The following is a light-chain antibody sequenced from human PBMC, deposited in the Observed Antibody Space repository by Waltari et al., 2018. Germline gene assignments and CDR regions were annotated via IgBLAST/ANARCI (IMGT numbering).Light chain of an antibody. J-gene: IGLJ2*01. V-gene: IGLV3-19*01. Sequence: SSELTQDPAVSVALGQTVRITCQGDSLRRNYASWYQQKPGQAPVLVFYCKDKSPSGVPDRLSGSSSGDTAFFHITGAQAEDEGDYFCDSRDSTGGLVVFGGGTTLTVL. CDR3: DSRDSTGGLVV. CDR2: CKD. CDR1: SLRRNY.